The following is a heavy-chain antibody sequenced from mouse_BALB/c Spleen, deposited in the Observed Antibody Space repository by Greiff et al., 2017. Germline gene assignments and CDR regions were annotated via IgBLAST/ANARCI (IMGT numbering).Heavy chain of an antibody. CDR2: IDPANGNT. V-gene: IGHV14-3*02. Sequence: EVQLQQSGAELVKPGASVKLSCTASGFNIKDTYMHWVKQRPEQGLEWIGRIDPANGNTKYDPKFQGKATITADTSSNTAYLQLSSLTSEDTAVYYCARGVLRYSGFAYWGQGTLVTVSA. J-gene: IGHJ3*01. CDR3: ARGVLRYSGFAY. CDR1: GFNIKDTY. D-gene: IGHD1-1*01.